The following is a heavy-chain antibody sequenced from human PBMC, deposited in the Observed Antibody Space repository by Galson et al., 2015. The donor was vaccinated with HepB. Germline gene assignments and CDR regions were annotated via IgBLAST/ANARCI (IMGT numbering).Heavy chain of an antibody. Sequence: SLRLSCAASGFTFSDYHMSWIRQAPGKGLEWVSYISSSSSYTNYADSVKGRFTISRDNAKNSLYLQMNSLRAEDTAVYYCARGDPLTGYCSGGSCYPYYYYYGMDVWGQGTTVTVSS. CDR2: ISSSSSYT. D-gene: IGHD2-15*01. J-gene: IGHJ6*02. CDR3: ARGDPLTGYCSGGSCYPYYYYYGMDV. CDR1: GFTFSDYH. V-gene: IGHV3-11*06.